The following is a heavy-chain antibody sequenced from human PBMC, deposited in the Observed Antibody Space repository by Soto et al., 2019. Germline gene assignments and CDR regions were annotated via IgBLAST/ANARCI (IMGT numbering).Heavy chain of an antibody. J-gene: IGHJ4*02. CDR1: GGTFSSYA. CDR3: AEGYCSGGSCYSLFDY. Sequence: QVQLVQSGAEVKKPGFSVKVSCKASGGTFSSYAISWVRQAPGQGLEWMGGIIPIFGTANYAQKFQGRVTITADESTSTAYMELSSLRSEDTAVYYCAEGYCSGGSCYSLFDYWGQGTLVTVSS. CDR2: IIPIFGTA. V-gene: IGHV1-69*01. D-gene: IGHD2-15*01.